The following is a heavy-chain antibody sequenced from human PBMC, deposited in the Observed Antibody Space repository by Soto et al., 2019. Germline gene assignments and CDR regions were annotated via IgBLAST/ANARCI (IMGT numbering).Heavy chain of an antibody. CDR2: ISSDSNVI. D-gene: IGHD1-26*01. CDR1: RSTFNIYT. V-gene: IGHV3-48*01. Sequence: EVQVVESGGGLVQPGESLRLSCAASRSTFNIYTMHRVRHAPGKGLEWVSYISSDSNVIFYPDYVKGRFIVSRDNAKKSLYLQMNSLRAEDTAVYDCAREVGHSYMDVWGKGSPVTGSS. CDR3: AREVGHSYMDV. J-gene: IGHJ6*03.